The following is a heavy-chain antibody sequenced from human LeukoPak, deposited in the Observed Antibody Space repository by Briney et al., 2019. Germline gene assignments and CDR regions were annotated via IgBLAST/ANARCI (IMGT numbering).Heavy chain of an antibody. CDR3: ASDYYGSGSPPYCDY. Sequence: SVKVSCKASGGTFSSYAISWVRQAPGQGLEWMGGIIPIFGTANYAQKFQGRVTITTDESTSTAYMELSSLRSEDTAVYYCASDYYGSGSPPYCDYWGQGTLVTVSS. CDR2: IIPIFGTA. J-gene: IGHJ4*02. D-gene: IGHD3-10*01. V-gene: IGHV1-69*05. CDR1: GGTFSSYA.